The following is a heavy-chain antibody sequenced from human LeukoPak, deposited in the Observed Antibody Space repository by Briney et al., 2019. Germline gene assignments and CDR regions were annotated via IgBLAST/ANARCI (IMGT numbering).Heavy chain of an antibody. CDR3: AKDIRWLVLDAFDI. D-gene: IGHD6-19*01. Sequence: GGSLRLSCAASGFTFDDYAMHWVRQAPGKGLEWVSGISWNSGSIGYADSVKGRFTISRDNAKNSLYLQMNSLRAEDTALYYCAKDIRWLVLDAFDIWGQGTMVTVSS. J-gene: IGHJ3*02. V-gene: IGHV3-9*01. CDR2: ISWNSGSI. CDR1: GFTFDDYA.